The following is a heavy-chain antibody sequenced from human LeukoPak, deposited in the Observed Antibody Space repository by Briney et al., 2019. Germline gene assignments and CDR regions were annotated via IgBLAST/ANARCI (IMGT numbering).Heavy chain of an antibody. CDR3: AREFHYDILTGYPTGNQMPAAGPGY. CDR1: GYTFTSYY. V-gene: IGHV1-46*01. Sequence: ASVKVSCKASGYTFTSYYMHWVRQAPGQGLEWMGIINPSGGSTSYAQKFQGRVTMTRDMSTSTVYMELSSLRSEDTAVYYCAREFHYDILTGYPTGNQMPAAGPGYWGQGTLVTVSS. CDR2: INPSGGST. J-gene: IGHJ4*02. D-gene: IGHD3-9*01.